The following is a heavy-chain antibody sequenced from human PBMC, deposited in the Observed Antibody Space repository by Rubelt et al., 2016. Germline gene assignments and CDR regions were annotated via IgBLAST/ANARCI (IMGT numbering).Heavy chain of an antibody. D-gene: IGHD6-13*01. CDR2: TYYRSKWYN. Sequence: QVQLQQSGPGLVKPSQTLSLTCAISGDSVSSNSAAWNWIRQSPSRGLEWLGRTYYRSKWYNDYAVSVKGRKTINQDTAKNWCSLQLNSGTPEDTAVYYCARAAAAFHGMDVWGQGAAVTVSS. CDR1: GDSVSSNSAA. V-gene: IGHV6-1*01. J-gene: IGHJ6*02. CDR3: ARAAAAFHGMDV.